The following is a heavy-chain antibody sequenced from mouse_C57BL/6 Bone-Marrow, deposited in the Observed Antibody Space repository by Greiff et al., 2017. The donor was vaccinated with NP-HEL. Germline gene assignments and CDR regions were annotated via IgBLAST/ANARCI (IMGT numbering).Heavy chain of an antibody. J-gene: IGHJ1*03. CDR2: SRNKANDYTT. CDR3: ARDALYYYGSSYSWYFDV. V-gene: IGHV7-1*01. Sequence: EVKVVESGGGLVQSGRSLRLSCATSGFTFSDFYMEWVRQAPGKGLEWIAASRNKANDYTTEYSASVKGRFIVSRDTSQSILYLQMNALRAEDTAIYYCARDALYYYGSSYSWYFDVWGTGTTVTVSS. CDR1: GFTFSDFY. D-gene: IGHD1-1*01.